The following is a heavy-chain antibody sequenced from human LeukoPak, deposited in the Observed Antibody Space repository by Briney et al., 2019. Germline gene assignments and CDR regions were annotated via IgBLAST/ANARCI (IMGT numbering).Heavy chain of an antibody. Sequence: SETLSLTCTVSGGSISSYYWSWIRQPAGKGLEWIGRIYTSGSTNYNPSLKSRVTMSVDTSKNQFSLKLSSVTAADTAVYYCARYKLELSFVGRVDAFDIWGQGTMVTVSS. CDR2: IYTSGST. V-gene: IGHV4-4*07. CDR3: ARYKLELSFVGRVDAFDI. J-gene: IGHJ3*02. D-gene: IGHD1-7*01. CDR1: GGSISSYY.